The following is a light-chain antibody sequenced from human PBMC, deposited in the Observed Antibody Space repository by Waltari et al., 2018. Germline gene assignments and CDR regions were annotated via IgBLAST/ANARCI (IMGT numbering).Light chain of an antibody. Sequence: DIVMTQSPLSLPVTPGETASISCRSSQSLLYSNGHNYVDWYLQKPGQSPQLLIYLGFKRAAGVPDRVSGSGSGTDFTLKISRVEADDSGVYYCMQSLQAPLTFGGGTKVEIK. V-gene: IGKV2-28*01. CDR3: MQSLQAPLT. J-gene: IGKJ4*01. CDR1: QSLLYSNGHNY. CDR2: LGF.